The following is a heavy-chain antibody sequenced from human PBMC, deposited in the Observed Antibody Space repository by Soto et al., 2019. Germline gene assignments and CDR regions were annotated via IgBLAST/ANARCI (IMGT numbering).Heavy chain of an antibody. CDR3: AKDYDSSGYYQNAFDI. D-gene: IGHD3-22*01. CDR2: ISYDGSNK. CDR1: GFTFSSYG. J-gene: IGHJ3*02. V-gene: IGHV3-30*18. Sequence: GGSLRLSCAASGFTFSSYGMHWVRQAPGKGLEWVAVISYDGSNKYYADSVKGRFTISRDNSKNTLYLQMNSLRAEDTAVYYCAKDYDSSGYYQNAFDIWGQGTMVTVS.